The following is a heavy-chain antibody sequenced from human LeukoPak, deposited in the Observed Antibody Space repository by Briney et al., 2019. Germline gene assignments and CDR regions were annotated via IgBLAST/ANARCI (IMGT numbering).Heavy chain of an antibody. D-gene: IGHD3-10*01. CDR1: GFTFSSYE. CDR3: ARDSPGGYYYYYMDV. Sequence: PGGSLRLSCAASGFTFSSYEMNWVRQAPGKGLEWVSYISSSGSTIYYADSVKGRFTISRDNAKNSLYLQMNSLRAEDTAVYYCARDSPGGYYYYYMDVWGKGTTVTVSS. V-gene: IGHV3-48*03. J-gene: IGHJ6*03. CDR2: ISSSGSTI.